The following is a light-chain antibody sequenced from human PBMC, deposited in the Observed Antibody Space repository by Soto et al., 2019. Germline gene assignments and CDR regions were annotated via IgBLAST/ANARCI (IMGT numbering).Light chain of an antibody. CDR1: QSVSSSY. CDR3: QQYGSSPPIT. CDR2: GAS. V-gene: IGKV3-20*01. Sequence: SVLTQAPVTLSLSPGGRATLSFRASQSVSSSYLSWYQQKPGQAPRLLIYGASSRATGIPDRFSGSGSGTDFTLTISRLEPEDFAVYYCQQYGSSPPITFGQGTRLEIK. J-gene: IGKJ5*01.